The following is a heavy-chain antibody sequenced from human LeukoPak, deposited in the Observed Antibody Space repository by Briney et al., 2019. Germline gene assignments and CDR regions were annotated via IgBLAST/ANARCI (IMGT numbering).Heavy chain of an antibody. V-gene: IGHV3-23*01. CDR1: GFTFSSYA. CDR2: ISGSGGST. Sequence: GGSLRLSCAASGFTFSSYAMSWVRQAPGKGLEWVSAISGSGGSTYYADSVEGRFTISRDNSKNTLYLQMNSLRAEDTAVYYCARGGAARLHFQNWGQGTLVTVSS. D-gene: IGHD6-6*01. J-gene: IGHJ1*01. CDR3: ARGGAARLHFQN.